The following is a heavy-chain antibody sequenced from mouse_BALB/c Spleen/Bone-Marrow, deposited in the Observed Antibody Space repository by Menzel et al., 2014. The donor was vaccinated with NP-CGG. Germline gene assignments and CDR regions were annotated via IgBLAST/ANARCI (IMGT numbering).Heavy chain of an antibody. V-gene: IGHV5-6-2*01. Sequence: EVKVVESGGGLVKLGGSLKLSCAASGFTFSSYYMSWVRQTPEKRLELAAAINSNGGTTYYPDTVKGRFTISRDNAKNTLYLQMSSLKSEDTALYYCARQSRYEDYYAMDYWGQGTSVTVSS. J-gene: IGHJ4*01. CDR2: INSNGGTT. D-gene: IGHD2-14*01. CDR3: ARQSRYEDYYAMDY. CDR1: GFTFSSYY.